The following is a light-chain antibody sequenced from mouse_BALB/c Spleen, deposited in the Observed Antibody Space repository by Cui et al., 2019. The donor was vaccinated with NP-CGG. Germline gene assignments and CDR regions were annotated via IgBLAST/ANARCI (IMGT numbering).Light chain of an antibody. J-gene: IGLJ1*01. CDR2: GTN. V-gene: IGLV1*01. CDR1: TGAVTTNNY. CDR3: ALWYSNHWV. Sequence: QAVVTQESALTTSPGETVTFTCRSSTGAVTTNNYANWVQEKPDHLFTGLIGGTNNRAPGVPDRFSGSLIGDKAALTITGAQTEDEAIYFCALWYSNHWVFGGGTKLTVL.